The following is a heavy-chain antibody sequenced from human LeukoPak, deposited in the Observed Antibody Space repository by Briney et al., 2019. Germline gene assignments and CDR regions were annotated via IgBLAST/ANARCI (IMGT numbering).Heavy chain of an antibody. CDR2: ISAYNGNT. J-gene: IGHJ4*02. Sequence: ASVSVSCTASGYTFTSYYMHWVRQAPGQGLEWRGWISAYNGNTNYAQKLQGRVTMTTDTSTSTAYMELRSLRSDDTAVYYCFTSSSSRLGYYFDYWGQGTLVTVSS. V-gene: IGHV1-18*04. CDR3: FTSSSSRLGYYFDY. D-gene: IGHD6-6*01. CDR1: GYTFTSYY.